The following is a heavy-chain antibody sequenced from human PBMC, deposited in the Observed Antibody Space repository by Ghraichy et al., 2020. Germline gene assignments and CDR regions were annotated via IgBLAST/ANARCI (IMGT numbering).Heavy chain of an antibody. Sequence: GSLRLSCTVSGGSISSYYWSWIRQPPGKGLEWIGYIYYSGSTNYNPSLKSRVTISVDTSKNQFSLKLSSVTAADTAVYYCARDSGSYYFHFQHWGQGTLVTVSS. D-gene: IGHD1-26*01. CDR3: ARDSGSYYFHFQH. CDR1: GGSISSYY. CDR2: IYYSGST. J-gene: IGHJ1*01. V-gene: IGHV4-59*01.